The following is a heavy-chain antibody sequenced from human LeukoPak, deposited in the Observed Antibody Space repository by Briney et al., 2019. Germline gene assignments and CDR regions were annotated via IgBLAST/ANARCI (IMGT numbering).Heavy chain of an antibody. CDR2: INPNSGGT. CDR1: GYTFTGYY. J-gene: IGHJ6*03. CDR3: ARAGPTYYDILSHYYYMDV. D-gene: IGHD3-9*01. Sequence: ASVKVSCKASGYTFTGYYMHWVRQAPGQGLEWMGWINPNSGGTNYAQKFQGRVTMTRDTSISTAYMELSRLRSDDTAVYYCARAGPTYYDILSHYYYMDVWGKGTTVTVSS. V-gene: IGHV1-2*02.